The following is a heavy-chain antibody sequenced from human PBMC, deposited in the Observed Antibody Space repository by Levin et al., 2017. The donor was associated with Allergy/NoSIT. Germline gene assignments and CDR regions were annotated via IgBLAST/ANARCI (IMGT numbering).Heavy chain of an antibody. CDR2: IYPGDSDT. Sequence: PGGSLRLSCKGSGYSFTSYWIGWVRQMPGKGLEWMGIIYPGDSDTRYSPSFQGQVTISADKSISTAYLQWSSLKASDTAMYYCARLSASSGSGAFDIWGQGTMVTVSS. D-gene: IGHD6-19*01. CDR1: GYSFTSYW. V-gene: IGHV5-51*01. J-gene: IGHJ3*02. CDR3: ARLSASSGSGAFDI.